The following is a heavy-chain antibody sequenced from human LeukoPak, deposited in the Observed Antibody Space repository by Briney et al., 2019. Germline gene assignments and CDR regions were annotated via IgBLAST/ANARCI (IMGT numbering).Heavy chain of an antibody. CDR2: ISWNSGSI. V-gene: IGHV3-9*03. CDR3: AKGLIPDYSNYGDAFDI. J-gene: IGHJ3*02. Sequence: GGSLRLSCAASGFTFDDYAMHWVRQAPGKGLEWVSGISWNSGSIGYADSVKGRFTISRDNAKNSLYLQMNSLRAEDMALYYCAKGLIPDYSNYGDAFDIWGQGTMVTVSS. D-gene: IGHD4-11*01. CDR1: GFTFDDYA.